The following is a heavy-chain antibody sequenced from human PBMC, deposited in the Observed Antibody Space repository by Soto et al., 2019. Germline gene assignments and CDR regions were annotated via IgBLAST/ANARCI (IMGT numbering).Heavy chain of an antibody. J-gene: IGHJ4*02. CDR2: IRYDGSDE. CDR1: ASIFKGHG. CDR3: ARDGVGATTFFGFLDY. D-gene: IGHD1-26*01. V-gene: IGHV3-33*08. Sequence: QVQLVESGGGVVQPGGSLRLSCAASASIFKGHGMHWVRQAPGKGLEWVAIIRYDGSDEHYGDSVKGRFTISRDNSENMLYLQMNSLRAEDTAVYYCARDGVGATTFFGFLDYWGQGTLVTVSS.